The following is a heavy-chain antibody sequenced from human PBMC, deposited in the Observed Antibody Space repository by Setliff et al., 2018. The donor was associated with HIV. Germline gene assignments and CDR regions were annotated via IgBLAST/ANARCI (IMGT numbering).Heavy chain of an antibody. CDR3: ASETGASRGWFGY. CDR2: ISSKDGST. D-gene: IGHD6-13*01. CDR1: GFTLSTFS. Sequence: GGSLRLSCAVSGFTLSTFSMSWVRQAPGKGLEWVSAISSKDGSTYYADSVRGRFTISRDNSKNTLYLQMNSLTAEDTAVYYCASETGASRGWFGYWGQGTLVTVSS. J-gene: IGHJ5*01. V-gene: IGHV3-23*01.